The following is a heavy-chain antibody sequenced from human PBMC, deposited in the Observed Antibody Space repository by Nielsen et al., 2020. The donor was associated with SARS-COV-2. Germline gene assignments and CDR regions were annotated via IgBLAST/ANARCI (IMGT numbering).Heavy chain of an antibody. D-gene: IGHD2-2*01. J-gene: IGHJ5*02. CDR1: GGTFSSYA. CDR3: ARGVVPAAMTWYDP. Sequence: SVKVSCKASGGTFSSYAISWVRQAPGQGLEWMGGIIPIFGTANYAQKFQGRVTITADESTSTAYMELSSLRSEDTAVYYCARGVVPAAMTWYDPWGQGTLVTVSS. CDR2: IIPIFGTA. V-gene: IGHV1-69*13.